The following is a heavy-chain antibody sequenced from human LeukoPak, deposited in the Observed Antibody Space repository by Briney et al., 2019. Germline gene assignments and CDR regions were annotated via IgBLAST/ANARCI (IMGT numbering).Heavy chain of an antibody. J-gene: IGHJ4*02. CDR3: VVGATSGNLDC. CDR1: GFTVSSNY. Sequence: PGGSLRLSCAASGFTVSSNYMSWVRQAPGKGLEWVSVIYSGGSTYYADSVKGRFTISRDNSKNTLYLQMNSLRAEDTAVYYCVVGATSGNLDCWGQGTLVTVSS. V-gene: IGHV3-53*01. D-gene: IGHD1-26*01. CDR2: IYSGGST.